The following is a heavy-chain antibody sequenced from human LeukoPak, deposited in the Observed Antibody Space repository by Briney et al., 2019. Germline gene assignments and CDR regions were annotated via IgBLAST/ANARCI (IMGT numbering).Heavy chain of an antibody. CDR3: AKSLVRWAFDY. J-gene: IGHJ4*02. D-gene: IGHD4-23*01. Sequence: GGSLRLSCAASGFTFRNYDMSWVRQAPGKGLEWVSSLTTDGGSTEYADSVKGRFTISRDNSKNTLYLQMNSLRAEDTALYYCAKSLVRWAFDYWGQGTLVTVSS. CDR2: LTTDGGST. V-gene: IGHV3-23*01. CDR1: GFTFRNYD.